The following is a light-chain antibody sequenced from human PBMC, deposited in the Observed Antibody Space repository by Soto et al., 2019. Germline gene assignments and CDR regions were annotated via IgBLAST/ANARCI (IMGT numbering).Light chain of an antibody. Sequence: QAVLTQPPSVSGAPGQRVTISCTGSSSNIGAGYDVHWYQQLPGRAPKLLIYGNTNRPSGVPDRFSGSKSGTSTPLAITGFQAEDGADYYCLSFDSSLSVVFGGGTKLTVL. CDR2: GNT. J-gene: IGLJ2*01. CDR1: SSNIGAGYD. CDR3: LSFDSSLSVV. V-gene: IGLV1-40*01.